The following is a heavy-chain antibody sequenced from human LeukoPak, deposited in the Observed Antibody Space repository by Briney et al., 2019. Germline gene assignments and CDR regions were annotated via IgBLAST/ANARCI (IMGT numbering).Heavy chain of an antibody. CDR3: ARGTTAAAGIFDC. CDR1: GGSISSYY. CDR2: IYSSGST. Sequence: PSETLSLTRSVSGGSISSYYWSWVRQPAGKGLEWIGRIYSSGSTNYNPSLNSRVTMSVDTSNNQFSLRLISVTAADTAVYYCARGTTAAAGIFDCWGQGTLVTVSS. V-gene: IGHV4-4*07. J-gene: IGHJ4*02. D-gene: IGHD6-13*01.